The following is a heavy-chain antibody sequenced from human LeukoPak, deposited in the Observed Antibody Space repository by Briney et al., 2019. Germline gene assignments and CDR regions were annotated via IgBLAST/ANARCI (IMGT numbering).Heavy chain of an antibody. CDR3: ARDGHSNGLNWFDP. V-gene: IGHV3-48*02. CDR1: GFTFSSYE. CDR2: ISSTSSTI. Sequence: GGSLRLSCAASGFTFSSYEMNWVRQAPGKGLEWVSYISSTSSTIYYAGSVKGRFTISRNNAKNSLYLQMNGLTDEDTAVYYCARDGHSNGLNWFDPWGQGTLVTVSS. J-gene: IGHJ5*02. D-gene: IGHD6-25*01.